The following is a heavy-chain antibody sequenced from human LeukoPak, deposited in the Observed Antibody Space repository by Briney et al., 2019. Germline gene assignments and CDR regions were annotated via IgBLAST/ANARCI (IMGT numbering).Heavy chain of an antibody. D-gene: IGHD2-15*01. J-gene: IGHJ3*02. Sequence: GGSLRLSCAASGFSFSSYVMHWVRQAPGKGLEYVSAIMPNGETRGYANSMEGRFTISRDNSKNTLYLQMGSLRAEDMAIYYCARDRDGGFAFDIWGQGTLVTVSS. CDR3: ARDRDGGFAFDI. CDR2: IMPNGETR. CDR1: GFSFSSYV. V-gene: IGHV3-64*01.